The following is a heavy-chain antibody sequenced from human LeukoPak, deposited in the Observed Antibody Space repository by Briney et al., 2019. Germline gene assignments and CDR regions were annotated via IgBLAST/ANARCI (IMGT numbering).Heavy chain of an antibody. J-gene: IGHJ3*02. V-gene: IGHV3-33*01. Sequence: GGSLRLSCAASGFTFSSYGMPWVRQAPGKGLEWVAVIWYDGSNKYYADSVKGRFTISRDNSKNTLYLQMNSLRAEDTAVYYCARSSGYLPVDAFDIWGQGTMVTVSS. CDR2: IWYDGSNK. CDR1: GFTFSSYG. CDR3: ARSSGYLPVDAFDI. D-gene: IGHD3-22*01.